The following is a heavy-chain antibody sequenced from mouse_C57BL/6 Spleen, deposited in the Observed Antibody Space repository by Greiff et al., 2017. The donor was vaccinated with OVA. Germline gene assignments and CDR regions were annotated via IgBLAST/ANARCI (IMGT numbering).Heavy chain of an antibody. Sequence: VKLQESGAELARPGASVKLSCKASGYTFTSYGISWVKQRTGQGLEWIGEIYPRSGNTYYNEKFKGKATLTADKSSSTAYMELRSLTSEDSAVYFCARAITTVVANFDYWGQGTTLTVSS. J-gene: IGHJ2*01. CDR1: GYTFTSYG. CDR3: ARAITTVVANFDY. CDR2: IYPRSGNT. D-gene: IGHD1-1*01. V-gene: IGHV1-81*01.